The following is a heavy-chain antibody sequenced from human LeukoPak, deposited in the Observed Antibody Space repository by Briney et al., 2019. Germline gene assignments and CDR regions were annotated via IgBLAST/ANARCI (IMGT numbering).Heavy chain of an antibody. J-gene: IGHJ4*02. CDR2: IYYSGTT. V-gene: IGHV4-39*01. D-gene: IGHD5-18*01. Sequence: SETLSLTCTVSGGSISSSRYHWGWIRQPPGKGLEWIGSIYYSGTTFYNPSLKSRVTISVDTSKNQFSLKVSSVTAADTAVYYCVTTYSYTSGGYDYWGQGTLVTVSS. CDR3: VTTYSYTSGGYDY. CDR1: GGSISSSRYH.